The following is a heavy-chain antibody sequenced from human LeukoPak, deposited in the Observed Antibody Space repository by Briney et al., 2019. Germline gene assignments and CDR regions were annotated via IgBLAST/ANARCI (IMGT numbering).Heavy chain of an antibody. CDR1: GFTFSTYS. D-gene: IGHD3-9*01. V-gene: IGHV3-21*01. CDR2: ISSSSSYI. J-gene: IGHJ4*02. CDR3: ARDRDVLRYFDWTFDY. Sequence: PGGSLRPSCAASGFTFSTYSMNWVRQAPGKGLEWVSSISSSSSYIYYADSVKGRFTISRDNAKNSLYLQMNSLRAEDTAVYYCARDRDVLRYFDWTFDYWGQGTLVTVSS.